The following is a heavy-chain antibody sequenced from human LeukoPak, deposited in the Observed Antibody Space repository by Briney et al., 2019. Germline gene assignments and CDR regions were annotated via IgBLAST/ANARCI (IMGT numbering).Heavy chain of an antibody. CDR2: ISADGTTT. D-gene: IGHD6-19*01. Sequence: QAGGSLRLSCVASGFTFNTYWIHWVRQGPGKGLVWVSLISADGTTTTYADSVQGRFTVSRDNAKNTLYLQMNSLRAEDAAVYYCARGLAGAYRIMDVWGQGTTVTVS. J-gene: IGHJ6*02. CDR1: GFTFNTYW. CDR3: ARGLAGAYRIMDV. V-gene: IGHV3-74*01.